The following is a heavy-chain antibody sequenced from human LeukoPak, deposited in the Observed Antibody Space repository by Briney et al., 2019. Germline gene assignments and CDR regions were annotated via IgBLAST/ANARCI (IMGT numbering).Heavy chain of an antibody. CDR2: IIGNAGST. V-gene: IGHV3-23*01. CDR3: AKEHIRLSVSENAFDI. Sequence: GGSLRLSCVASGFTFSTYAMTWVRQAPGKGLEWVSTIIGNAGSTYYADSVKGRFTISRDNSKNTLYLQMNSLRAEDTAVYYCAKEHIRLSVSENAFDIWGQGTMVTVSS. CDR1: GFTFSTYA. J-gene: IGHJ3*02. D-gene: IGHD3-16*01.